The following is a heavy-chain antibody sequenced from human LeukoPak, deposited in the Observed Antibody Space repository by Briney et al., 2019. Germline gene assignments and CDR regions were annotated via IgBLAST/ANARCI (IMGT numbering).Heavy chain of an antibody. CDR3: AREGEDIVVVPAATHFDY. D-gene: IGHD2-2*01. CDR2: IYYTET. Sequence: PSETLSLTCTVSGGSVSNYYWSWIRQSPGKGLEWIGYIYYTETSYNPSLKSRVTISVDTSKNQFSLKLSSVTAADTAVYYCAREGEDIVVVPAATHFDYWGQGTLVTVSS. V-gene: IGHV4-59*02. CDR1: GGSVSNYY. J-gene: IGHJ4*02.